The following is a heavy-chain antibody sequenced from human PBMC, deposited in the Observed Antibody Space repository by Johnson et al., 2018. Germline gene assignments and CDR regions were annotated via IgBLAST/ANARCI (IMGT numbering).Heavy chain of an antibody. Sequence: QEQLQESGPGLVKHTEPLSLCCTVSGGSISSYYWSWIRQPPGKGMEWIGYIYYSGSTNYNPSLKSRVTISVDTSKNQFSLKLSSVTAADTAVYYCARVGSSSWYAVGGYYYYYYMDVWGKGTTVTVSS. D-gene: IGHD6-13*01. CDR2: IYYSGST. CDR1: GGSISSYY. J-gene: IGHJ6*03. CDR3: ARVGSSSWYAVGGYYYYYYMDV. V-gene: IGHV4-59*01.